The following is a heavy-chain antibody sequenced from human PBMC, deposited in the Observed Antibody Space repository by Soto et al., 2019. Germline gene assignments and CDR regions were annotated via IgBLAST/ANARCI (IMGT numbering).Heavy chain of an antibody. CDR3: ARRYGVAFDI. V-gene: IGHV4-59*08. CDR1: GGSISLYY. Sequence: QVQLQESGPGLVKPSETLSLTCTVSGGSISLYYWSWIRQPPGKGLEWIGYIYYSGSTNYNPSLKRRVTISVDTSKNQFSLKLSSVTAADTAVYYCARRYGVAFDIWGQGTMVTVSS. CDR2: IYYSGST. J-gene: IGHJ3*02. D-gene: IGHD3-10*01.